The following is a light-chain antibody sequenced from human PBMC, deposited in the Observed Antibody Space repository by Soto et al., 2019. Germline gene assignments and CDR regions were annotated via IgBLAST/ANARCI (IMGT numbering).Light chain of an antibody. CDR3: QQYNGWPIT. CDR2: DAS. Sequence: EIVLTQSTATLSLSPGERATLSCRASQSVSSYLAWYQQKPGQAPRLLIYDASNRATGIPARFSGSGSGTEFTLTISSLQSEDFAVYYCQQYNGWPITFGQGTRLEIK. J-gene: IGKJ5*01. V-gene: IGKV3-11*01. CDR1: QSVSSY.